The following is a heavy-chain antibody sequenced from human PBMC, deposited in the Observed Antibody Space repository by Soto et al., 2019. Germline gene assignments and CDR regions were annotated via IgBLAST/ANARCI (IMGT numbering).Heavy chain of an antibody. CDR3: ATSTMTSNWFDP. CDR2: FYYFGST. D-gene: IGHD3-3*01. V-gene: IGHV4-39*01. Sequence: PSDTLSLTCSVSGDSISSRGYYWGWIRQPPGKGLEWIGNFYYFGSTYYNPSLKSRVTISVDTSNNQLSLRLRSVTAADTAVYYCATSTMTSNWFDPWGQGTLVTVSS. CDR1: GDSISSRGYY. J-gene: IGHJ5*02.